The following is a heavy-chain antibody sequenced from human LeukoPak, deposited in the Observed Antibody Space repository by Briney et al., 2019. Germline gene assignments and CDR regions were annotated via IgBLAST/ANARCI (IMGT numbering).Heavy chain of an antibody. CDR3: ARDRGSSSWYPFVYFDY. V-gene: IGHV1-3*01. Sequence: ASVKVSCKASGYTFTSYAMHWVRQAPGQRLEWMGWINAGNGNTKYSQKFQGRVTITGDTSASTAYMELSSLRSEDTAVYYCARDRGSSSWYPFVYFDYWGQGTLVTVSS. CDR1: GYTFTSYA. D-gene: IGHD6-13*01. CDR2: INAGNGNT. J-gene: IGHJ4*02.